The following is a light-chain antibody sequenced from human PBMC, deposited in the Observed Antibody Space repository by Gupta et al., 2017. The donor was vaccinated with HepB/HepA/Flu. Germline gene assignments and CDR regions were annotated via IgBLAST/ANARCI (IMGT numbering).Light chain of an antibody. V-gene: IGLV3-10*01. J-gene: IGLJ2*01. CDR1: ILPRKY. CDR3: CSTDNTGHPL. Sequence: SELTQPPPVSVSPGQTATITCSGDILPRKYAYWYHQRPGQAPLLVIYEDRKRPSGIPDRFSASSSGTVATLTISGAQVEDEGDYYCCSTDNTGHPLFGGGTKLSVL. CDR2: EDR.